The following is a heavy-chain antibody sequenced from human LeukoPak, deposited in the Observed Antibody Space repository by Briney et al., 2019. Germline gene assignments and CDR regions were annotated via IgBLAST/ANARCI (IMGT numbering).Heavy chain of an antibody. CDR1: GYTFTGYY. J-gene: IGHJ6*02. Sequence: ASVKVSCKASGYTFTGYYMHWVRQAPGQGLEWMGWINPNSGGTNYAQKFQGRVTMTRDTSISTAYMELSRLRSDDTAVYYCARLGIVVVTADGMDVWGQGTTVTVSS. V-gene: IGHV1-2*02. CDR3: ARLGIVVVTADGMDV. D-gene: IGHD2-21*02. CDR2: INPNSGGT.